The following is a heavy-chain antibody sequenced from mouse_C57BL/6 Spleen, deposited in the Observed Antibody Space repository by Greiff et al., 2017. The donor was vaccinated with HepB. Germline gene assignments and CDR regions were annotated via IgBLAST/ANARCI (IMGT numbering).Heavy chain of an antibody. J-gene: IGHJ2*01. Sequence: QVQLQQPGAELVKPGASVKLSCKASGYTFTSYWMQWVNQRPGQGLEWIGEIDPSDSYTNYNQKFKGKATLTVDTSSSTAYMQLSSLTSEDSAVYYCARGGENFDYWGQGTTLTVSS. V-gene: IGHV1-50*01. CDR2: IDPSDSYT. CDR3: ARGGENFDY. CDR1: GYTFTSYW.